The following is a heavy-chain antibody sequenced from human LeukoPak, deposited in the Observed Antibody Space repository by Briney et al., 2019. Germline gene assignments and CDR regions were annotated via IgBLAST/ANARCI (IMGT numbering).Heavy chain of an antibody. J-gene: IGHJ6*04. Sequence: GESLKISCQGSGYKFGAYWIGWVRQKPGKGLEWMGIVYPGDSDTRYNPSFQGQITMSADKAASTAYLHWSSLEASDTAVYYCARHSSYYRVGLYYLDVWGKGTTVTVTS. V-gene: IGHV5-51*01. CDR1: GYKFGAYW. D-gene: IGHD1-26*01. CDR2: VYPGDSDT. CDR3: ARHSSYYRVGLYYLDV.